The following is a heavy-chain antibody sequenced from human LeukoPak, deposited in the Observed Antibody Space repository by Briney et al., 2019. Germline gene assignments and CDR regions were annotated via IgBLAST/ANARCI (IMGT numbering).Heavy chain of an antibody. J-gene: IGHJ4*02. Sequence: SETLSLTCAVYGGSFSGYYWSWIRQPPGKGLEWIGEINHSGSTNYNPSLKSRVTISVGMSKNQFSLKLSSVTAADTAVYYCARGRVATDVLYYFDYWGQGTLVTVSS. D-gene: IGHD5-12*01. CDR3: ARGRVATDVLYYFDY. CDR2: INHSGST. V-gene: IGHV4-34*01. CDR1: GGSFSGYY.